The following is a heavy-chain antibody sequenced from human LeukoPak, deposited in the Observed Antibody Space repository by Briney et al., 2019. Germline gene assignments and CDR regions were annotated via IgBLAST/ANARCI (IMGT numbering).Heavy chain of an antibody. D-gene: IGHD1-26*01. CDR2: INHSGST. Sequence: SETLSLTCAVYGGSFSGYYWSWIRQPPGKGLEWIGEINHSGSTNYNPSLKSRVTISVDTSKNQFSLKLSSVTAADTAVYYCARVRVGATAGDCFDYWGQGTLVTVSS. CDR3: ARVRVGATAGDCFDY. J-gene: IGHJ4*02. CDR1: GGSFSGYY. V-gene: IGHV4-34*01.